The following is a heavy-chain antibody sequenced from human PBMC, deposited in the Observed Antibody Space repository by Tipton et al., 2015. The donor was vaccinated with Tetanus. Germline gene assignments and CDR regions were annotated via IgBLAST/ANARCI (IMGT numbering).Heavy chain of an antibody. Sequence: LRLSCTVSGGSVSSGSYYWSWIRQPPGKGLEWIGYIYYSGSTNYNPSLKSRDTISVDTSKNQFSLKLSSVTAADTAVYYCARDNRVPLRFGELLEFYYYYGMDVWGQGTTVTVSS. V-gene: IGHV4-61*01. CDR2: IYYSGST. CDR3: ARDNRVPLRFGELLEFYYYYGMDV. D-gene: IGHD3-10*01. CDR1: GGSVSSGSYY. J-gene: IGHJ6*02.